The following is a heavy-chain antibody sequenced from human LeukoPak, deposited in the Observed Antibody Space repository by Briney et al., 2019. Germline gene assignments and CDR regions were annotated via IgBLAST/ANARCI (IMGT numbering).Heavy chain of an antibody. Sequence: ASVKVSCKASGYTFTTYGFSWVRQAPGQGLEWMGWISAYNGNTNYAQKLQGRVTMTTDTSTSTAYMELRSLRSDDTAVYYCARVAVAGTIEFDPWGQGTLVTVSS. V-gene: IGHV1-18*01. CDR1: GYTFTTYG. CDR3: ARVAVAGTIEFDP. J-gene: IGHJ5*02. CDR2: ISAYNGNT. D-gene: IGHD6-19*01.